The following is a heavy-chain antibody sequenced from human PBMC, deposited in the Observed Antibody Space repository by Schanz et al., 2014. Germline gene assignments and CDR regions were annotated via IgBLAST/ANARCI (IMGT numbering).Heavy chain of an antibody. D-gene: IGHD2-2*01. V-gene: IGHV3-9*01. CDR1: GFNFANHA. J-gene: IGHJ1*01. CDR3: ARDTAQSCIGTSCFECFQH. CDR2: MSWNAGSL. Sequence: EVQLLESGGGVVQPEGSLRLSCAASGFNFANHAIHWVRQSPGRGLEWISGMSWNAGSLGYGDSVKGRFTISRDNAKNSLYLQMNSLRAEDTAVYYCARDTAQSCIGTSCFECFQHWGQGAMVNVSS.